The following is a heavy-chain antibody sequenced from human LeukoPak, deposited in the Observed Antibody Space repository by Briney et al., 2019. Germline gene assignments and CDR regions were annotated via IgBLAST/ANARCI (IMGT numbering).Heavy chain of an antibody. CDR3: ARAPVGYCSSTSCYGGNWFDP. CDR2: IRGDGVTT. J-gene: IGHJ5*02. D-gene: IGHD2-2*01. V-gene: IGHV3-23*01. Sequence: PGGSLRLSCAASGFTFSSHGMNWVRQAPGKGLEWVSGIRGDGVTTYYADSVKGRFTISRDNSKNSLYLQMNSLRAEDTAVYYCARAPVGYCSSTSCYGGNWFDPWGQGTLVTVSS. CDR1: GFTFSSHG.